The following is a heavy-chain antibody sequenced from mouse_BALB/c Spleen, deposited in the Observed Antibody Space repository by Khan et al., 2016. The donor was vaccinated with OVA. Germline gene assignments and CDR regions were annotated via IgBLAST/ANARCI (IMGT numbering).Heavy chain of an antibody. CDR1: GFTFSNFA. D-gene: IGHD1-1*01. J-gene: IGHJ3*01. V-gene: IGHV5-9-3*01. CDR2: IGSVSTYT. Sequence: EVELVESGGGLVKPGGSLKLSCAASGFTFSNFAMSWVRQTPEKRLEWVATIGSVSTYTYYPDSVKGRFTISRDNATNTLYLQMSSLRSEDTAMYYCARHNYGPFAFWGQGTLVTVSA. CDR3: ARHNYGPFAF.